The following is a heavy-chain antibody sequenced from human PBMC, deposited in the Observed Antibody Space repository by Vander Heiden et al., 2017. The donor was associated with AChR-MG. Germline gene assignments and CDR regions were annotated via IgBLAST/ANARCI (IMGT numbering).Heavy chain of an antibody. J-gene: IGHJ4*02. D-gene: IGHD6-13*01. Sequence: QVQLVESGGGVVQPGRSLRLSCAASGFTFSSYAMHWVRQAPGKGLEWVAVISYDGSNKYYADSVKGRFTISRDNSKNTLYLQMNSLRAEDTAVYYCARDYSSSWTGFSYYFDYWGQGTLVTVSS. CDR2: ISYDGSNK. CDR1: GFTFSSYA. V-gene: IGHV3-30-3*01. CDR3: ARDYSSSWTGFSYYFDY.